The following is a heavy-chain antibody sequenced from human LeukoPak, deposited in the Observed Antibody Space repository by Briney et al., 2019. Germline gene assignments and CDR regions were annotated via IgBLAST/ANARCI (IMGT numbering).Heavy chain of an antibody. CDR1: GGSINSRSYY. CDR3: ATSSSFDRLFDY. CDR2: INHSGST. Sequence: PSETLSLTCTVSGGSINSRSYYWGWIRQPPGKGLEWIGEINHSGSTNYNPSLKSRVTISVDTSKNQFSLKLSSVTAADTAVYYCATSSSFDRLFDYWGQGTLVTVSS. D-gene: IGHD6-6*01. J-gene: IGHJ4*02. V-gene: IGHV4-39*07.